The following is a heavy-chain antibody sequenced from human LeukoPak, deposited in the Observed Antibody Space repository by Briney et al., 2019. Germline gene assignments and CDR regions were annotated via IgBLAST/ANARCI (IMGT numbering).Heavy chain of an antibody. CDR2: IYPGDSDT. V-gene: IGHV5-51*01. D-gene: IGHD5-24*01. CDR1: GYSFTTNW. Sequence: GESLKISCKGSGYSFTTNWIGWVRQMPGKGLESMGIIYPGDSDTRYSPSFQGQVTISADKSISTAYVQWSSPKASGTAMYYCARGRGYNHDYYFDFWGQGTLVTVSS. CDR3: ARGRGYNHDYYFDF. J-gene: IGHJ4*02.